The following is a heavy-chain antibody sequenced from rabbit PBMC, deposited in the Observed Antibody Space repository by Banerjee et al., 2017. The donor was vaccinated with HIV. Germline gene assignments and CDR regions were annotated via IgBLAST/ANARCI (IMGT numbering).Heavy chain of an antibody. D-gene: IGHD1-1*01. Sequence: QEQLKESGGGLVQPGGSLKLSCKASGFDFSSYYMSWVRQAPGKGLEWIGYIDPVFGSTYYASWAKGRFTVSKTSSTTVTLQMTSLTGADTATYFCASYSGNGGVGHALTRLDLWGPGTLVTVS. J-gene: IGHJ6*01. V-gene: IGHV1S45*01. CDR3: ASYSGNGGVGHALTRLDL. CDR1: GFDFSSYYM. CDR2: IDPVFGST.